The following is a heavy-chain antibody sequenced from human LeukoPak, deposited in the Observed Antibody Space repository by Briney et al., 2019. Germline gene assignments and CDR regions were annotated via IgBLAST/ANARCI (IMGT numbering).Heavy chain of an antibody. D-gene: IGHD2-21*02. CDR1: GGSISSSSYY. J-gene: IGHJ2*01. CDR2: IYYSGST. V-gene: IGHV4-39*01. CDR3: ARHCGGDVHWYFDL. Sequence: PSETLSLTCTVSGGSISSSSYYWVWIRQPPGKGLEWIGSIYYSGSTYYNPSLKSRVTISVDTSKNQFSLKLSSVTAADTAGYYCARHCGGDVHWYFDLWGRGTLVTVSS.